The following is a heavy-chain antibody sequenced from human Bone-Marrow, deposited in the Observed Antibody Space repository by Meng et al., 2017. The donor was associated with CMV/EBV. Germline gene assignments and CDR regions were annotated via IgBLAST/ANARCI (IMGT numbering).Heavy chain of an antibody. CDR1: GGSISSANW. V-gene: IGHV4-4*02. D-gene: IGHD3-10*01. J-gene: IGHJ4*02. Sequence: VSGGSISSANWWTWVRQPPGKGLEWIGEILHSGNTNYNPSLKSRVTISVDKSKNQFSLNLSPVTAADTAVYYCTRDLTVVRGVLDYWSQGTLVTVSS. CDR3: TRDLTVVRGVLDY. CDR2: ILHSGNT.